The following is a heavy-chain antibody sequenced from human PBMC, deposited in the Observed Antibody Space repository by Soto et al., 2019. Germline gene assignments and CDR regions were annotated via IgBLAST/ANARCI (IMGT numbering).Heavy chain of an antibody. D-gene: IGHD3-22*01. V-gene: IGHV1-69*12. Sequence: QVQLVQSGAEVKKPGSSVKVSCKASGGTFSSYAISWVRQAPGQGLEWMGGIIPIFGTANYAQKFQGRVTITADESPNTAYMELSSLRSEDTAVYYCARDSPYYYDSSGYGYYFDYWGQGTLVTVSS. CDR2: IIPIFGTA. CDR3: ARDSPYYYDSSGYGYYFDY. J-gene: IGHJ4*02. CDR1: GGTFSSYA.